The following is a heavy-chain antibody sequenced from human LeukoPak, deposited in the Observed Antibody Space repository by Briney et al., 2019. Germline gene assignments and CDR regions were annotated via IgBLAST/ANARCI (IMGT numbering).Heavy chain of an antibody. CDR2: IGTVGDT. Sequence: GGSLRLSCAASGFTISNSDMHWVRQATGKGLEWVSGIGTVGDTSYPGSVKGRFTISRENAKNSLYLQMNSLRAGDTAIYYCARGGGNSYGYYFDYWGQGILVTVSS. J-gene: IGHJ4*02. V-gene: IGHV3-13*01. CDR3: ARGGGNSYGYYFDY. CDR1: GFTISNSD. D-gene: IGHD5-18*01.